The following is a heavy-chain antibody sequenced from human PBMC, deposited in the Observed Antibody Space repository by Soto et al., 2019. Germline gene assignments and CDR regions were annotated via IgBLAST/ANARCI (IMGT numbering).Heavy chain of an antibody. D-gene: IGHD6-13*01. CDR1: GGSINSSSYY. CDR3: ARGLPNYSSSWYLTGWFDP. CDR2: INHSGST. J-gene: IGHJ5*02. V-gene: IGHV4-39*07. Sequence: PSETLCLTCTVPGGSINSSSYYWSWLRQPPGKGLEWIGEINHSGSTNYNPSLKSRVTISVDTSKNQFSLKLSSVTAADTAVYYCARGLPNYSSSWYLTGWFDPWGQGTLVTVSS.